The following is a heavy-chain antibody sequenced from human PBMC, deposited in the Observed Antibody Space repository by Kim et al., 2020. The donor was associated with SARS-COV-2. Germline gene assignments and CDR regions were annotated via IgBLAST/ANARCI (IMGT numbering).Heavy chain of an antibody. V-gene: IGHV3-48*02. CDR3: ARGLPAQLPYYFDY. CDR2: ISSSSSTI. J-gene: IGHJ4*02. CDR1: GFTFSSYS. Sequence: GGSLRLSCAASGFTFSSYSMNWVRQAPGKGLEWVSYISSSSSTIYYADSVKGRFTISRDNAKNSLYLQMNSLRDEDTAVYYCARGLPAQLPYYFDYWGQGTLVTVSS. D-gene: IGHD6-6*01.